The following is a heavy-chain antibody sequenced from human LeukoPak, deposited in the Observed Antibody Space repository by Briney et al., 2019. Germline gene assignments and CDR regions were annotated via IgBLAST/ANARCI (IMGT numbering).Heavy chain of an antibody. J-gene: IGHJ4*02. D-gene: IGHD3-22*01. CDR3: ARSSLRYYDSSGHDY. V-gene: IGHV1-2*02. CDR1: GYTFTGYY. CDR2: LNPNSGGT. Sequence: VASVKVSCKASGYTFTGYYMHWVRQAPGQGLEWMGWLNPNSGGTNYAQKFQGRVTMTRDTSISTAYMELSRLRSDDTAVYYCARSSLRYYDSSGHDYWGQGTLVTVSS.